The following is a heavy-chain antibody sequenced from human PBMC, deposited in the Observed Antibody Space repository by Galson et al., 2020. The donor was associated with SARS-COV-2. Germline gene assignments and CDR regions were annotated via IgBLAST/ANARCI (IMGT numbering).Heavy chain of an antibody. J-gene: IGHJ4*02. Sequence: ASVKVSCKASGYTFTSYDINWVRQATGQGLEWMGWMNPNSGNTGYAQKFQGRVTMTRNTSISTAYMELSSLRSEDTAVYYCARGAYKPLMRIFGVVIISRYYFDYWGQGTLVTVSS. CDR3: ARGAYKPLMRIFGVVIISRYYFDY. CDR1: GYTFTSYD. D-gene: IGHD3-3*01. V-gene: IGHV1-8*01. CDR2: MNPNSGNT.